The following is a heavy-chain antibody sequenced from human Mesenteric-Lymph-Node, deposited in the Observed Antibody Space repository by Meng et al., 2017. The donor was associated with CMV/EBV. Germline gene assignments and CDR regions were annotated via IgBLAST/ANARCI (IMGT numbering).Heavy chain of an antibody. CDR3: ATVSQDYAFDL. J-gene: IGHJ4*02. D-gene: IGHD4-17*01. CDR2: IIPILRVT. CDR1: GGTFTRAA. Sequence: SCKASGGTFTRAAVSWVRQAPGQGLEWMGRIIPILRVTHYAQKFQGRVTITADRSTGTAYMEVNSLRSEDTAVYYCATVSQDYAFDLWGQGTLVTVSS. V-gene: IGHV1-69*04.